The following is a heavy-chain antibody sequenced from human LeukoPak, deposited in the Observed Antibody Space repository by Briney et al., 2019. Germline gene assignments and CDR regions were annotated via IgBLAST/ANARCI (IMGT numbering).Heavy chain of an antibody. J-gene: IGHJ4*02. CDR3: ARDHLDPLGDFWSGYLDY. V-gene: IGHV3-33*01. CDR1: GFTFSSYG. Sequence: GRSLRLSCAASGFTFSSYGMHWVRQAPGKGLEWVAVIWYDGSNKYYADSVKGRFTISRDNSKNTLYLQMNSLRAEDTAVYYCARDHLDPLGDFWSGYLDYWGQGTLVTVSS. CDR2: IWYDGSNK. D-gene: IGHD3-3*01.